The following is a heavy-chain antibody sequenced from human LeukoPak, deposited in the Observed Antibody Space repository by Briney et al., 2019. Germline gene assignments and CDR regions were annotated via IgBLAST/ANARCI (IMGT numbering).Heavy chain of an antibody. D-gene: IGHD2-15*01. CDR3: ARVLRYCSGGNCYSGGLGYMDV. CDR1: GFTFSSCA. V-gene: IGHV3-48*04. Sequence: PGGSLRLSCAASGFTFSSCAMSWVRQAPGKGLEWVSSISRSGSTKYYADSVKGRFTISRDNAKNSLFLQMNSLRAEDTAVYYCARVLRYCSGGNCYSGGLGYMDVWGKGTTVTISS. CDR2: ISRSGSTK. J-gene: IGHJ6*03.